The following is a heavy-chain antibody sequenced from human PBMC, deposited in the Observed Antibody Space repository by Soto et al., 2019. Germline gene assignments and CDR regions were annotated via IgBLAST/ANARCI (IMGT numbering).Heavy chain of an antibody. V-gene: IGHV1-69*01. D-gene: IGHD3-3*01. Sequence: QVQLVQSGAEVKKPGYSVKVSCKASGGSFGKSAINWVRQSPGQGLEWLGGFIPVYRTLNYAQKFQGRVTITADESTGTAYMTLSSLASDDTAVYYCATGVIWIGYFTVDSWGQGTRVTVSS. CDR2: FIPVYRTL. CDR3: ATGVIWIGYFTVDS. CDR1: GGSFGKSA. J-gene: IGHJ4*02.